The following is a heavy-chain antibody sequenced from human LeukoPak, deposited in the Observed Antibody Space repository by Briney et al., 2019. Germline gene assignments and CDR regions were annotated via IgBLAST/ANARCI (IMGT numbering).Heavy chain of an antibody. D-gene: IGHD3-9*01. CDR1: GYTFTGYY. Sequence: ASVKVSCKASGYTFTGYYMHWVRQAPGQGLEWMGWINPNSGGTNYAQKFQGRVTMTRDTSISTAYTELSRLRSDDTAVYYCARSYDILTGYYTDGGYFDYWGQGTLVTVSS. CDR2: INPNSGGT. CDR3: ARSYDILTGYYTDGGYFDY. V-gene: IGHV1-2*02. J-gene: IGHJ4*02.